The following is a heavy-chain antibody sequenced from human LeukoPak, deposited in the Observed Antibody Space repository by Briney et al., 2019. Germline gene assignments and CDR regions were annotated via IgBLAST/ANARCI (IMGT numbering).Heavy chain of an antibody. Sequence: ASVKVSCKASGYTFTIFGISWGRQAPGQGLEWMGWISAYNGNTNYAQKLQGRVTMTTDTSTSTAYMELRSLRSDDTAVYYCARGQSGFLELGNRFDPWGQGTLVTVSS. V-gene: IGHV1-18*01. CDR3: ARGQSGFLELGNRFDP. J-gene: IGHJ5*02. D-gene: IGHD3-3*01. CDR2: ISAYNGNT. CDR1: GYTFTIFG.